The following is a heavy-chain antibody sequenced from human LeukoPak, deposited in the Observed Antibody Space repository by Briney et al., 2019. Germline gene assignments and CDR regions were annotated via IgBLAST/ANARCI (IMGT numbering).Heavy chain of an antibody. D-gene: IGHD2-15*01. Sequence: SQTLSLTCAVSGGSISSGGYSWSWIRQPPGKGLEWIGYIYYSGSTYYNPSLKGRVTISVDTSKNQFSLKLSSVTAADTAVYYCARTLGYCSGGSCSNWFDPWGQGTLVTVSS. CDR3: ARTLGYCSGGSCSNWFDP. CDR2: IYYSGST. J-gene: IGHJ5*02. V-gene: IGHV4-30-4*07. CDR1: GGSISSGGYS.